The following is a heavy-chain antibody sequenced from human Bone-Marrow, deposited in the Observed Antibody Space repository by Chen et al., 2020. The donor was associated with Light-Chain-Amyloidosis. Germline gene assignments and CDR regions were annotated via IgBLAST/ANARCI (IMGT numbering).Heavy chain of an antibody. J-gene: IGHJ3*02. V-gene: IGHV3-23*04. Sequence: EVQLVESGGGLLQRGGSLRLSCAASGFAFSSYAMSWVRQAPGKGLEWVSTISGGGGSRYYGDSVKVRLTISRDNSKNALFLQMNSVRAEDTAVYYCAKDISYDDILPGYPADAFDIWGQGTMVTVSS. CDR3: AKDISYDDILPGYPADAFDI. D-gene: IGHD3-9*01. CDR2: ISGGGGSR. CDR1: GFAFSSYA.